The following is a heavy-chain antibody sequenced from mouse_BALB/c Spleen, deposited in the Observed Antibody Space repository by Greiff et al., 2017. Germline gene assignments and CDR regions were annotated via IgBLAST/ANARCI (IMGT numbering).Heavy chain of an antibody. Sequence: VQLKQSGAELVKPGASVKLSCTASGFNIKDTYMHWVKQRPEQGLEWIGRIDPANGNTKYDPKFQGKATITADTSSNTAYLQLSSLTSEDTAVYYCARYGGSSPYAMDYWGQGTSVTVSS. D-gene: IGHD1-1*01. CDR2: IDPANGNT. CDR3: ARYGGSSPYAMDY. CDR1: GFNIKDTY. J-gene: IGHJ4*01. V-gene: IGHV14-3*02.